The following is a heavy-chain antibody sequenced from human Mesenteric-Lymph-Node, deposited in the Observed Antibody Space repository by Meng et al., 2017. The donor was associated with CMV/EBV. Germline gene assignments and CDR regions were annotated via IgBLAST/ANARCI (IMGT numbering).Heavy chain of an antibody. V-gene: IGHV3-30*02. CDR1: GFSFSSYG. CDR3: ARVDGSSTSCCVMDV. J-gene: IGHJ6*02. CDR2: IRYDGSNK. Sequence: GGSLRLSCAASGFSFSSYGMHWVRQAPGKGLEWVAFIRYDGSNKYYADSVKGRFTISRDNAKNSLYLQMNSLRAEDTAVYYCARVDGSSTSCCVMDVWGQGTTVTVSS. D-gene: IGHD2-2*01.